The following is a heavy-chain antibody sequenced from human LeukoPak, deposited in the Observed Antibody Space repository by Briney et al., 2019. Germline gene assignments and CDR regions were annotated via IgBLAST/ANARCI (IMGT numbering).Heavy chain of an antibody. V-gene: IGHV3-21*01. CDR1: GFTFSSYS. D-gene: IGHD4-17*01. CDR2: ISSSSSYI. Sequence: GGSLRLSCAASGFTFSSYSMNWVRQAPGKGLEWVSSISSSSSYIYYADSVKGRFTISRDNAKNSLYLQMKSLRAEDTAVYYCAREAPRTVTPDYWGQGTLVTVSS. CDR3: AREAPRTVTPDY. J-gene: IGHJ4*02.